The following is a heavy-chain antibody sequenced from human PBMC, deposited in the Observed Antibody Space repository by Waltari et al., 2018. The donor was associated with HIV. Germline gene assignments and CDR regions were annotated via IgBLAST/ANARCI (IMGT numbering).Heavy chain of an antibody. CDR2: ISSSSKYI. J-gene: IGHJ6*02. D-gene: IGHD2-15*01. CDR3: ARERGSCSVGGCEYYGMDV. CDR1: GALTRRPP. Sequence: EVRLTESGGGLVRPGGSLRLTCGGAGALTRRPPMNWVRPAPGTGVEWVSSISSSSKYIYNGESVRGRFTISRDNANNSLFLEMDRLTVEDTAVYYCARERGSCSVGGCEYYGMDVWGQGTTVIVSS. V-gene: IGHV3-21*06.